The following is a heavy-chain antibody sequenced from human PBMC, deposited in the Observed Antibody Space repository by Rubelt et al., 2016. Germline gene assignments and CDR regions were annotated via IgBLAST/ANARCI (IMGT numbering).Heavy chain of an antibody. V-gene: IGHV4-30-4*08. J-gene: IGHJ4*02. CDR1: GGSISSGDYY. D-gene: IGHD6-19*01. Sequence: QVQLQESGPGLVKPSQTLSLTCTVSGGSISSGDYYWSWIRQHPGKGLEWIGYIYYSGSTYYNPSLKSRVTISVDTSKNQFAVRLSCVTATEKAVYYCASSGRQSMSDYWGQGTMVTVSS. CDR3: ASSGRQSMSDY. CDR2: IYYSGST.